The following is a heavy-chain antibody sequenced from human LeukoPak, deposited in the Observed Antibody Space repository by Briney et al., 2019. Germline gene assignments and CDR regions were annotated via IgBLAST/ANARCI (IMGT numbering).Heavy chain of an antibody. D-gene: IGHD4-17*01. Sequence: SETLSLTCAVYGGSFSGYYWSWIRQPPGKGLEWIGEINHSGSTNYNPSLKSRATISVDTSKNQFSLKLSSVTAADTAVYYCARGKLRSWFDPWGQGTLVTVSS. CDR2: INHSGST. J-gene: IGHJ5*02. CDR3: ARGKLRSWFDP. V-gene: IGHV4-34*01. CDR1: GGSFSGYY.